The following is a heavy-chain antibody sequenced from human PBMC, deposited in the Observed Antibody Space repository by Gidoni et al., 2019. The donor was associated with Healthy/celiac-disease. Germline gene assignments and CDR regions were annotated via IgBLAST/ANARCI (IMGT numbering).Heavy chain of an antibody. CDR2: IIPIFGTA. J-gene: IGHJ4*02. V-gene: IGHV1-69*01. D-gene: IGHD3-3*01. Sequence: ISGVRQAPGQGLEWMGGIIPIFGTANYAQKFQGRVTITADESTSTAYMELSSLRPEDTAVYYCARKVENDVWSGYYSYWGQGTRVTVSS. CDR3: ARKVENDVWSGYYSY.